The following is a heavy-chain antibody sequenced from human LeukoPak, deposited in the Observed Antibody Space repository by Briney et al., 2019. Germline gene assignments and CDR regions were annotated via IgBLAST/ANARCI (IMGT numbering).Heavy chain of an antibody. J-gene: IGHJ4*02. V-gene: IGHV4-39*01. CDR3: ARRYGYDTDY. CDR1: GGSISSSTYY. D-gene: IGHD3-22*01. Sequence: TPSETLSLTCTVSGGSISSSTYYWGWIRQPPGKGREWIGSIYSSGTTYYNPSLERRVTISVDTSKNQFSLKLSSVTAADTAVYYCARRYGYDTDYWAQGTLVTVSS. CDR2: IYSSGTT.